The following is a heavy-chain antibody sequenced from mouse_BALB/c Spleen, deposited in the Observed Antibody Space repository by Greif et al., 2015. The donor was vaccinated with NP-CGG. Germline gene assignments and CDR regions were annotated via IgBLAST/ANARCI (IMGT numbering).Heavy chain of an antibody. CDR2: IRSKSNNYAT. CDR1: GFTFNTYA. D-gene: IGHD4-1*01. J-gene: IGHJ4*01. V-gene: IGHV10-3*03. CDR3: VRGGNWDTVYYAMDY. Sequence: EVQGVESGGGLVQPKGSLKLSCAASGFTFNTYAMHWVCQAPGKGLEWVARIRSKSNNYATYYADSVKDRFTISRDDSQSRLYLQMNNLKTEDTAMYYCVRGGNWDTVYYAMDYWGQGTSGTVSS.